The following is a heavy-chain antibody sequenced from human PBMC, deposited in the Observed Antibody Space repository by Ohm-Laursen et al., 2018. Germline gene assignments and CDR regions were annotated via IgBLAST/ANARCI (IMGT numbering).Heavy chain of an antibody. CDR1: GFTFSSYE. D-gene: IGHD3-22*01. CDR3: ARAVYYYYDSSGYPYFDY. J-gene: IGHJ4*02. V-gene: IGHV3-48*03. CDR2: ITSSGSTI. Sequence: SLRLSCSASGFTFSSYEMNWVRQAPGKGLEWVSYITSSGSTIYYADSVKGRFTISRDNAKNSLYLQMNSLRAEDTAVYYCARAVYYYYDSSGYPYFDYWGQGTLVTVSS.